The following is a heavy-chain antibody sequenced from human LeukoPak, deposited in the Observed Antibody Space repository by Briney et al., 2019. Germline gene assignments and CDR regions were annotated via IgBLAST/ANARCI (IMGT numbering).Heavy chain of an antibody. CDR3: ARGRGWIYDS. V-gene: IGHV3-9*01. Sequence: GRSLRLSCAASGFTFDDYAMHWVRQAPGKGLEWVSGISWNSGSIGYADSVKGRFTISRDNAKNSLYLQMNSLRVADTAVYYCARGRGWIYDSWGRGTLVTVSS. J-gene: IGHJ4*02. CDR1: GFTFDDYA. CDR2: ISWNSGSI. D-gene: IGHD6-19*01.